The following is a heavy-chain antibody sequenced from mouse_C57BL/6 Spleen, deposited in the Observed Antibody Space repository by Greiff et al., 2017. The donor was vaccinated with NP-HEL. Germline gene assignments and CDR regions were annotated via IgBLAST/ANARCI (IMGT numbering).Heavy chain of an antibody. CDR2: IYPGSGNT. J-gene: IGHJ2*01. D-gene: IGHD1-1*01. CDR1: GYTFTDYY. V-gene: IGHV1-76*01. Sequence: QVQLQQSGAELVRPGASVKLSCKASGYTFTDYYINWVKQRPGQGLEWIARIYPGSGNTYYNEKFKGKATLTAEKSSSTAYMQLSSLTSEDSAVYFCARRGYGSPFDYWGQGTTLTVSS. CDR3: ARRGYGSPFDY.